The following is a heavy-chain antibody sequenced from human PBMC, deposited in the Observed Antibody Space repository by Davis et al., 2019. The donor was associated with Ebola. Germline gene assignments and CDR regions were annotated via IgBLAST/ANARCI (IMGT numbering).Heavy chain of an antibody. Sequence: ASVKVSCKASGYTFTSYYMHWVRQAPGQGLEWMGIINPSGGNTNYAQKLQGRVTMTTDTSTSTAYMELRSLRSDDTAVYYCASSLGSSSWYYFDYWGQGTLVTVSS. CDR1: GYTFTSYY. V-gene: IGHV1-46*01. J-gene: IGHJ4*02. CDR2: INPSGGNT. D-gene: IGHD6-13*01. CDR3: ASSLGSSSWYYFDY.